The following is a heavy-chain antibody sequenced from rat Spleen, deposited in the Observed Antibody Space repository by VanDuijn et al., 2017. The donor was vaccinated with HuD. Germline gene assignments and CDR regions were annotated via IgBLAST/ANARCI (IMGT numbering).Heavy chain of an antibody. CDR3: ASGIAAFDC. D-gene: IGHD1-2*01. CDR1: GFSLTSYN. Sequence: QVQLKESGPGLVQPSQTLSLTCTVSGFSLTSYNVHWVRQPTGKGLEWMGVIWTGGSTDYNSALKSRLSISRDTSKSQLFLKMNNLQTEDTAMYFCASGIAAFDCWGQGVMVTVSS. CDR2: IWTGGST. V-gene: IGHV2-30*01. J-gene: IGHJ2*01.